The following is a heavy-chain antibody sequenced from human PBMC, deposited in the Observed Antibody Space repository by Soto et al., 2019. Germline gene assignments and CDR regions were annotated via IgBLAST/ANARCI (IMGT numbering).Heavy chain of an antibody. CDR2: ISSSSSYI. D-gene: IGHD3-10*01. J-gene: IGHJ4*02. CDR3: AGQGFGDSVDY. Sequence: EVQLVESGGGLVKPGGSLRLSGAASGFTFSSYSMNWVRQAPGKGLEWVSSISSSSSYIYYADSVKGRFTISRDNAKNSLYLQMNSLRAEDTAVYYCAGQGFGDSVDYWGQGTLVTVSS. CDR1: GFTFSSYS. V-gene: IGHV3-21*01.